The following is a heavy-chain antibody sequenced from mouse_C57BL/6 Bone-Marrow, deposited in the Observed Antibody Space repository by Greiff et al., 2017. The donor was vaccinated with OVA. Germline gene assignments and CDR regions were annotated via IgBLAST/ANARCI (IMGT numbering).Heavy chain of an antibody. V-gene: IGHV1-26*01. Sequence: EVQLQQSGPELVKPGASVKISCKASGYTFTDYYMNWVKQSHGKSLEWIGDINPNNGGTSYNQKFKGKATLTVDKSSSTAYMELRSLTSEDSAVYYCARYGDSNFDYWGQGTTLTVSS. CDR1: GYTFTDYY. CDR2: INPNNGGT. CDR3: ARYGDSNFDY. J-gene: IGHJ2*01. D-gene: IGHD2-5*01.